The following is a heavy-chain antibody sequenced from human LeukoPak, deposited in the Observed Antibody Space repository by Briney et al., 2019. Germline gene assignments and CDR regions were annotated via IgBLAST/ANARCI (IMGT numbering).Heavy chain of an antibody. Sequence: PGGSLRLSCAASGFTFSSYWMSWVRQAPGKGLEWVANIKQDGSEKYYVDSVKGRSTISRDNAKNSLYLQMNSLRAEDTAVYYCARDRASSYYYGSGQPDLYYYFDYWGQGTLVTVSS. CDR1: GFTFSSYW. J-gene: IGHJ4*02. D-gene: IGHD3-10*01. CDR2: IKQDGSEK. V-gene: IGHV3-7*01. CDR3: ARDRASSYYYGSGQPDLYYYFDY.